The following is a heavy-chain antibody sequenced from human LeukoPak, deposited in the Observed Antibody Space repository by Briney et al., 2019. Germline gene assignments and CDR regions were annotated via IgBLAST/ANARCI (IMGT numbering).Heavy chain of an antibody. D-gene: IGHD3-10*01. CDR3: AKVAKYYYGPETYYFFEQ. Sequence: PSETLSLTCSVSDDSITMYYWTWIRQPPGKGLEWVANINQDGTEKYYVDSVMGRFTISRDYAKNSLYLQMNSLRVEDTAVYYCAKVAKYYYGPETYYFFEQWGQGTPVTASS. CDR2: INQDGTEK. CDR1: DDSITMYY. V-gene: IGHV3-7*01. J-gene: IGHJ4*02.